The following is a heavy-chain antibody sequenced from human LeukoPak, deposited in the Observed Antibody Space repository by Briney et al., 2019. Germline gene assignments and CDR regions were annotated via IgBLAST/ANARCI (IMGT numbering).Heavy chain of an antibody. D-gene: IGHD2-2*01. Sequence: GGSLRLSCTASGFTFSDYYMSWIRQPPGKGLEWLSYISTRDNTIQYADSVKGRFTISRDNAKNSLYLQMNSLRAEDTAVYYCARVAVPAAWYRYYYYYYMDVWGKGTTVTISS. CDR1: GFTFSDYY. CDR2: ISTRDNTI. V-gene: IGHV3-11*04. CDR3: ARVAVPAAWYRYYYYYYMDV. J-gene: IGHJ6*03.